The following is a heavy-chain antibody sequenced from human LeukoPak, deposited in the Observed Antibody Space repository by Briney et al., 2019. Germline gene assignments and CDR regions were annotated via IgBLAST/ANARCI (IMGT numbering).Heavy chain of an antibody. Sequence: PGGSLRLSCAASGFTFDDYGMSWVRQAPGKGLEWVSGINWNGGSTGYADPVKGRFTISRDNAKNSLYLQINSLRAEDTALYYCAMKSCSSTSCYLRHWGQGTLVTVSS. V-gene: IGHV3-20*04. J-gene: IGHJ4*02. CDR2: INWNGGST. CDR3: AMKSCSSTSCYLRH. D-gene: IGHD2-2*01. CDR1: GFTFDDYG.